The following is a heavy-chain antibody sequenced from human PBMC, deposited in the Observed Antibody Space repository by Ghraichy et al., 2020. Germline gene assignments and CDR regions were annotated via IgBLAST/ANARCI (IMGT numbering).Heavy chain of an antibody. V-gene: IGHV3-7*03. J-gene: IGHJ4*02. CDR1: GFTFTTYW. D-gene: IGHD6-6*01. Sequence: GGSLRLSCAASGFTFTTYWMSWVRQAPGKGLEWVANIKQDGSEKYYVDSVKGRFTISRDNAKNSLYLQMNSLRAEDTAVYYCARDRRIAARPLDYWGQGTLVTVSS. CDR3: ARDRRIAARPLDY. CDR2: IKQDGSEK.